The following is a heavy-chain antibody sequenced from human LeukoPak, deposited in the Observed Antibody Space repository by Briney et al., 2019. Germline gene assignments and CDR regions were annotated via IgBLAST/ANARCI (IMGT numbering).Heavy chain of an antibody. J-gene: IGHJ6*02. V-gene: IGHV3-66*01. D-gene: IGHD3-10*01. CDR1: GFTVSSNY. CDR3: ATRAEGSYYGSGSYYGMDV. CDR2: IYSDGTT. Sequence: GGSLRLSCAASGFTVSSNYMSWVRQAPGKGLEWVSLIYSDGTTYYADSMKGRFTTSRDNSKNTLYLQMDSLRAEDTAVYFCATRAEGSYYGSGSYYGMDVWGQGTTVTVSS.